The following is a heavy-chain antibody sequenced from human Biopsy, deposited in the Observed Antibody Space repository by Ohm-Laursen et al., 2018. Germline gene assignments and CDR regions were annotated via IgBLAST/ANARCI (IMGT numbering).Heavy chain of an antibody. CDR1: GHSVRSGYY. CDR2: IFQNGYT. D-gene: IGHD3-3*01. Sequence: SDTLSLTCAVSGHSVRSGYYWGWIRQPPGKGLEWIGSIFQNGYTYYNPSLETRVTISVDTSKNQFSLQVNSVTAADTAVYYCARTPRDSFWSGSYKRGLWFDPWGQGTLVIVSS. V-gene: IGHV4-38-2*01. J-gene: IGHJ5*02. CDR3: ARTPRDSFWSGSYKRGLWFDP.